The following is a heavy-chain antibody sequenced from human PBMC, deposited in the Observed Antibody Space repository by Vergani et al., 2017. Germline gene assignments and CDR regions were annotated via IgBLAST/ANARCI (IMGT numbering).Heavy chain of an antibody. Sequence: EVQLVESGGGLVQPGGSLRLSCAASGFTFSSYSMNWVRQAPGKGLGWVSSISSSSSYIYYADSVKGRFTISRDNAKNSLYLQMNSLRAEDTAVYYCARERITIFGGDGMDVWGQGTTVTVSS. CDR2: ISSSSSYI. D-gene: IGHD3-3*01. V-gene: IGHV3-21*01. CDR1: GFTFSSYS. J-gene: IGHJ6*02. CDR3: ARERITIFGGDGMDV.